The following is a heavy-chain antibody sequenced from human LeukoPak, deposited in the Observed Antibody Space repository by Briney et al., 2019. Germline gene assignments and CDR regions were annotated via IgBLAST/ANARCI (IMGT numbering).Heavy chain of an antibody. J-gene: IGHJ4*02. CDR1: GGTFSGYA. V-gene: IGHV3-23*01. D-gene: IGHD3-22*01. CDR3: AKRGVVIRVILVGFHKEAYYFDS. Sequence: SCKASGGTFSGYAISWVRQAPGKGLEWVAGISDSGGRTNYADSVKGRFTISRDNPKNTLYLQMNSLRAEDTAVYFCAKRGVVIRVILVGFHKEAYYFDSWGQGALVTVSS. CDR2: ISDSGGRT.